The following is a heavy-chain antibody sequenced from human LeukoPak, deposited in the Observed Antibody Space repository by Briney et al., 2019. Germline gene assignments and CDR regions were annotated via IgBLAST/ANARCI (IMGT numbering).Heavy chain of an antibody. J-gene: IGHJ6*03. D-gene: IGHD3-9*01. CDR2: ISSDGSST. CDR3: AKDGGEYYDILTGYYPRLYYMDV. CDR1: GFTFSSYW. Sequence: GGSLRLSCAASGFTFSSYWMHWVRQAPGKGLVWVSRISSDGSSTTYADSVKGRFTISRDNSKNTLYLQMNSLRAEDTAVYYCAKDGGEYYDILTGYYPRLYYMDVWGKGTTVTISS. V-gene: IGHV3-74*01.